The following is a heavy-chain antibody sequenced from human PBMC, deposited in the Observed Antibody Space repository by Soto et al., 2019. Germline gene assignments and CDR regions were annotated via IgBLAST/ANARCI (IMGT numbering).Heavy chain of an antibody. CDR1: GGSIKTNVW. J-gene: IGHJ4*02. Sequence: QVQLQESGPGLVKPSGTLSLTCTVSGGSIKTNVWWSWVRQPPGKGLEWIGEIFHNGNTYYNPSLLSRVTMSVDKSKNQFSLMLTSVTAADTAMYYCARDAAVPGEADRFDYWGQGILVTVSS. V-gene: IGHV4-4*02. D-gene: IGHD3-10*01. CDR3: ARDAAVPGEADRFDY. CDR2: IFHNGNT.